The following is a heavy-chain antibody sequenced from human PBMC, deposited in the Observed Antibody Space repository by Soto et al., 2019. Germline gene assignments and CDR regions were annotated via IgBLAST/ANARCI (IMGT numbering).Heavy chain of an antibody. CDR2: ISSDGSNK. V-gene: IGHV3-30-3*01. CDR1: GCTFRSYA. Sequence: PGRPLRLSCAASGCTFRSYAMHWVSQAPGKGLEWVAVISSDGSNKYYADSVKGRFTISRDNSKNTLYLQMNSLRAEDTAVYYCARDLTTDYYDSSGPSRYWGHGTLVTVSS. J-gene: IGHJ4*01. D-gene: IGHD3-22*01. CDR3: ARDLTTDYYDSSGPSRY.